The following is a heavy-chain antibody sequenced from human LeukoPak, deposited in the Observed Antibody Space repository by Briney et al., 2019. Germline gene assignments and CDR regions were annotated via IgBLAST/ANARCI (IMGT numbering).Heavy chain of an antibody. CDR3: ARVLGGPFDY. Sequence: GRSLRLSCAASGFTFSSYAMHWVRQAPGKGLEWVAIISYDGSNKYYADSVKGRFTISRDNSKNTLYLQMNSLRAEDTAVYYCARVLGGPFDYWGQGTLVTVSS. CDR2: ISYDGSNK. J-gene: IGHJ4*02. D-gene: IGHD2-15*01. CDR1: GFTFSSYA. V-gene: IGHV3-30*14.